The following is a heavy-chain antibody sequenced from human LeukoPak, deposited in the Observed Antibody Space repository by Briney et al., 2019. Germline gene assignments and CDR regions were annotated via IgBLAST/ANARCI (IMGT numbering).Heavy chain of an antibody. CDR1: GFTFSSYA. CDR2: ISGSGGST. CDR3: AKQLWWLVPGPLFDY. Sequence: PGGSLRLSCAASGFTFSSYAMSWVRQAPGKGLEWVSAISGSGGSTYYADSVKGRFTIPRDNSKNTLYLQMNSLRAEDTAVYYCAKQLWWLVPGPLFDYWGQGTLVTVSS. J-gene: IGHJ4*02. V-gene: IGHV3-23*01. D-gene: IGHD6-19*01.